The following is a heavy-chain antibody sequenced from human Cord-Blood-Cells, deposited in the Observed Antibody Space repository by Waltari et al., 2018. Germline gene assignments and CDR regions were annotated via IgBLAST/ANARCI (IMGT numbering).Heavy chain of an antibody. CDR3: ATVPSSSSDAFDI. D-gene: IGHD6-6*01. Sequence: QVQMVQSGAEVKKPGASVKVACKVSGYTLTDFSMHWVRQAPGKGLEWMGGFDPEDGETIYAQKFQGRVTMTEDTSTDTAYMELSSLRSEDTAVYYCATVPSSSSDAFDIWGQGTMVTVSS. J-gene: IGHJ3*02. CDR1: GYTLTDFS. V-gene: IGHV1-24*01. CDR2: FDPEDGET.